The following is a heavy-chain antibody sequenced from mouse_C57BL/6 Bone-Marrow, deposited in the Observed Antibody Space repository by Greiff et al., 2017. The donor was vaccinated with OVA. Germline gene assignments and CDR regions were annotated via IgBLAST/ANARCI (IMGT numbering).Heavy chain of an antibody. Sequence: QVQLQQPGAELVKPGASVKVSCKASGYTFTSYWMHWVKQRPGQGLEWIGRIHPSDSDTTYNQQFKGKATLTVDTSSRPASMQLSSLTSEDSAVYYCAIKGYGSSSLCAYWGQGTLVTVSA. CDR2: IHPSDSDT. J-gene: IGHJ3*01. V-gene: IGHV1-74*01. CDR1: GYTFTSYW. CDR3: AIKGYGSSSLCAY. D-gene: IGHD1-1*01.